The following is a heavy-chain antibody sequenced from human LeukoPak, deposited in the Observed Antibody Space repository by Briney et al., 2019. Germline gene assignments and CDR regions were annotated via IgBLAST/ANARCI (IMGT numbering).Heavy chain of an antibody. CDR1: GFTFGSYA. D-gene: IGHD3-16*01. V-gene: IGHV3-30*04. J-gene: IGHJ4*02. CDR2: ILSDGSLQ. Sequence: GGSLRLSCAASGFTFGSYAMHWVRQAPGKGLEWVAVILSDGSLQNSADSVRGRFIISRDNSKNTLFLQMSSLRPEDTSVYYCARGAIMGRDNLIDEWGQGTLVTVSS. CDR3: ARGAIMGRDNLIDE.